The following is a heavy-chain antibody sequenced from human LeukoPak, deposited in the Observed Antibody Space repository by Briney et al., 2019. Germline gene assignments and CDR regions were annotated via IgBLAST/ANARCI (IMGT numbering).Heavy chain of an antibody. CDR3: ASGSYYYDSSGYYVY. J-gene: IGHJ4*02. V-gene: IGHV3-53*01. D-gene: IGHD3-22*01. CDR2: IYSGGST. Sequence: PGGSLELSFSASGFTVSSNYMSWVRQAPGKGLEWGSVIYSGGSTYYADSVKGRFTISRDNSKNTLYLQMNSLRAEDTAVYYCASGSYYYDSSGYYVYWGQGTLVTVSS. CDR1: GFTVSSNY.